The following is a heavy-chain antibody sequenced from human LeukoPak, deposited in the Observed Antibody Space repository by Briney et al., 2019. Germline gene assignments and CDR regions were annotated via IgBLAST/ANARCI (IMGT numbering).Heavy chain of an antibody. J-gene: IGHJ6*03. CDR2: IRYDGSNK. D-gene: IGHD4-11*01. Sequence: QPRGSLRLSCAASGFTFSSYGMHWVRQAPGKGLEWVAFIRYDGSNKYYADSVKGRFTISRDNSKNTLYLQMNSLRAEDTAVYYCAKVMTTVTTPYYYYYYYMDVWGKGTTVTVSS. V-gene: IGHV3-30*02. CDR1: GFTFSSYG. CDR3: AKVMTTVTTPYYYYYYYMDV.